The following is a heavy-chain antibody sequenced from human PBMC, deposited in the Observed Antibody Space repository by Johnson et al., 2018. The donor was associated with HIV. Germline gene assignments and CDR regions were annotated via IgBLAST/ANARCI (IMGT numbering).Heavy chain of an antibody. CDR2: ITGTGGST. V-gene: IGHV3-23*04. CDR3: VKMYYNFWSGYSAQMDAFDV. Sequence: VQLVESGGGVVQPGGSLRLSCAASGFTFSSYGMSWVRQAPGKGLEWVSGITGTGGSTYYADSVKGRFTISRDNSKNTLYLEMYSLRVEDTAVYYCVKMYYNFWSGYSAQMDAFDVWGQGTMVTVSS. CDR1: GFTFSSYG. D-gene: IGHD3-3*01. J-gene: IGHJ3*01.